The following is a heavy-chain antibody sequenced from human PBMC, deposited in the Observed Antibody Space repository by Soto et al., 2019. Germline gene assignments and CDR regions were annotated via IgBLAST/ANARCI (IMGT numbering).Heavy chain of an antibody. J-gene: IGHJ4*02. CDR1: GFTFSSYS. D-gene: IGHD3-3*01. V-gene: IGHV3-48*01. CDR3: ARVLKYDFWSGYDPSFDY. CDR2: ISSSSSTI. Sequence: GGSLRLSCAASGFTFSSYSMNWVRQAPGKGLEWVSYISSSSSTIYYADSVKGRFTISRDNAKNSLYLQMNSLRAEDTAVYYCARVLKYDFWSGYDPSFDYWGQGTLVTVSS.